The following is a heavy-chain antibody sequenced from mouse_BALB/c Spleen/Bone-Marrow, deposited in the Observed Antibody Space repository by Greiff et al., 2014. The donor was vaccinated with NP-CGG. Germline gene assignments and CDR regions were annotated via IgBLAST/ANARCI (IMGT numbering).Heavy chain of an antibody. CDR2: IDPYYGTT. CDR1: GHSFTGYN. D-gene: IGHD2-14*01. CDR3: TRSRAYFRDWFAY. Sequence: VQLQQSGPELEKPGASVKISCKASGHSFTGYNMNWVKQRHGKSLEWIGNIDPYYGTTTFNQKFKDKATLTVDKSSSTAYMQLKSLTSEDSAVYYCTRSRAYFRDWFAYWGQGTLVTVSA. J-gene: IGHJ3*01. V-gene: IGHV1-39*01.